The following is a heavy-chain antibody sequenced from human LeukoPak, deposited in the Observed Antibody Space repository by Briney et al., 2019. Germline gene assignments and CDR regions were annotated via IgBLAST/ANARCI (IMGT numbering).Heavy chain of an antibody. CDR1: GYTFTSYG. CDR2: ISAYNGNT. V-gene: IGHV1-18*01. D-gene: IGHD6-13*01. J-gene: IGHJ3*02. Sequence: ASVKVSCKASGYTFTSYGISWVRQAPGQGLEWMGWISAYNGNTNYAQKLQGRVTMTTDTSTSTAYMELRSLRSDDTAVYYCARVDSLIAAAGEDAFDIWGQGTMVTVSS. CDR3: ARVDSLIAAAGEDAFDI.